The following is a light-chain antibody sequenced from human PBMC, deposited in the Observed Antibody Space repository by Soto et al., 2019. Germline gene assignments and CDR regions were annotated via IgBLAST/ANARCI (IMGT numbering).Light chain of an antibody. CDR1: NSDVGDYNY. Sequence: QSALTQPASVSGSPGQSITISCTGTNSDVGDYNYVSWYQQHPGKAPKLMIFEVSNRPSWVSNRFSGSKSGNTASLTISGLQAEGEADYYCSSYTTSTTYVFGTGTKLTVL. CDR3: SSYTTSTTYV. V-gene: IGLV2-14*01. CDR2: EVS. J-gene: IGLJ1*01.